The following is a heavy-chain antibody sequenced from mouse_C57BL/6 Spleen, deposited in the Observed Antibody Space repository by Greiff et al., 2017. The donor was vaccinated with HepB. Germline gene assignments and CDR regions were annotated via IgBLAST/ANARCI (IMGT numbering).Heavy chain of an antibody. Sequence: EVQLQQSGAELVRPGASVKLSCTASGFNIKDDYMHWVKQRPEQGLEWIGWIDPENGDTEYASKFQGKATITADTSSNTAYLQLSSLTSEDTAVYYCTTRGITTVVEADYWGQGTTLTVSS. CDR1: GFNIKDDY. CDR3: TTRGITTVVEADY. J-gene: IGHJ2*01. D-gene: IGHD1-1*01. V-gene: IGHV14-4*01. CDR2: IDPENGDT.